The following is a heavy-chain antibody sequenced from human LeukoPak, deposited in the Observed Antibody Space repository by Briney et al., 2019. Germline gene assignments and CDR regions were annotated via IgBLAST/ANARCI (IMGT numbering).Heavy chain of an antibody. D-gene: IGHD6-25*01. CDR1: GFTFSDYY. CDR3: ARDDHAGQRDYFDY. Sequence: GGSLRLSCAASGFTFSDYYMSWIRQAPGKGLEWVSYIGSSGSTIYYADSVKGRFTISRDNAKNSLYLQMNSLTAEDTAVYYCARDDHAGQRDYFDYWGQGTLVTVSS. V-gene: IGHV3-11*04. CDR2: IGSSGSTI. J-gene: IGHJ4*02.